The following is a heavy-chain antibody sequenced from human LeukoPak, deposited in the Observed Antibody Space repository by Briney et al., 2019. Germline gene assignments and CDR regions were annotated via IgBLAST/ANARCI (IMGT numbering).Heavy chain of an antibody. CDR3: ARGGSAAGPLHYFDS. Sequence: GGSLRLSCAASGFTFSSYSMDWVRQAPGKGLEWVSYISTSSSTIYYADSVKGRFTISRDNAKNSLYLQMNSLRDEDTAVYYCARGGSAAGPLHYFDSWGQGTLVTVSS. V-gene: IGHV3-48*02. CDR2: ISTSSSTI. CDR1: GFTFSSYS. J-gene: IGHJ4*02. D-gene: IGHD6-13*01.